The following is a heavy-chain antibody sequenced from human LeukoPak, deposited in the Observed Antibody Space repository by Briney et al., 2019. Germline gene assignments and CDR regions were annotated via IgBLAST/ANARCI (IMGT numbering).Heavy chain of an antibody. Sequence: PGGSLRLSCAASGFTCSDYYMSWIRQAPGKGLEWVSVIYSGGSTYYADSVKGRFTISRHNSKNTLYLQMNSLRAEDTAVYYCARVYSGSYQGYFDYWGQGTLVTVSS. V-gene: IGHV3-53*04. CDR1: GFTCSDYY. CDR3: ARVYSGSYQGYFDY. D-gene: IGHD1-26*01. J-gene: IGHJ4*02. CDR2: IYSGGST.